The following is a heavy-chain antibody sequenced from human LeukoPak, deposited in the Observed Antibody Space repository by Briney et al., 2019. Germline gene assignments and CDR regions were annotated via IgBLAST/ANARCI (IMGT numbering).Heavy chain of an antibody. J-gene: IGHJ4*02. CDR2: IWSDGSNK. CDR1: GFTSTHYG. Sequence: GGSLRLSCAASGFTSTHYGFHWVRQAPGKGLEWVAVIWSDGSNKYYGYSVKGRFIIYRDDSQKTVYLQMNSLRAEDTAVYYCARDAQRGFDYSNSLKFWGQGALVTVSS. V-gene: IGHV3-33*01. D-gene: IGHD4-11*01. CDR3: ARDAQRGFDYSNSLKF.